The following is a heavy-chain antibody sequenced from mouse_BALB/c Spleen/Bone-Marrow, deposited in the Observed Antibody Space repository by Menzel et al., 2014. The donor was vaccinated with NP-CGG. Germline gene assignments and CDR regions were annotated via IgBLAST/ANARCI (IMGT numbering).Heavy chain of an antibody. CDR1: GYTFNSYW. CDR3: ARSPY. Sequence: QVQLQQSGAELMKPGASVKISCKATGYTFNSYWIEWVKQRPGHGLEWIGEILPGSGITNYNEKFKVKATFNADTSSHTAYMQLSSLTSEDSAVYYCARSPYWGQGTLVTVSA. J-gene: IGHJ3*01. V-gene: IGHV1-9*01. CDR2: ILPGSGIT.